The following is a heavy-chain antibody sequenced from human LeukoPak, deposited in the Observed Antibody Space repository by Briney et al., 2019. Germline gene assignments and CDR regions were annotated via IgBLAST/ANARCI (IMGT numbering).Heavy chain of an antibody. J-gene: IGHJ5*02. CDR1: GGSFSGYY. CDR2: INHSGST. V-gene: IGHV4-34*01. D-gene: IGHD2-2*01. CDR3: ARGQISAATYNWFDP. Sequence: SETLSLTCAVYGGSFSGYYWSWIRQPPGKGLEWIGEINHSGSTNYNPSLKSRVTISVDTSKNQFSLRLSSVTAADTAVYYCARGQISAATYNWFDPWGQGTLVTVSS.